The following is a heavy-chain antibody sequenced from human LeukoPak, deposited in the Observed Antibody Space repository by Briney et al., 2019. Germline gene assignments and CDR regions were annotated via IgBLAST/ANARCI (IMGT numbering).Heavy chain of an antibody. Sequence: ASVKVSCKASGYTFTSYYMHWVRQALGQGLEWMGIINPSGGSTSYAQKFQGRVTMTRDTSTSTVYMELSSLRSEDTAVYYCAREVAHLYGSGSPIDYWRQGTLVTVSS. CDR1: GYTFTSYY. V-gene: IGHV1-46*03. CDR3: AREVAHLYGSGSPIDY. J-gene: IGHJ4*02. D-gene: IGHD3-10*01. CDR2: INPSGGST.